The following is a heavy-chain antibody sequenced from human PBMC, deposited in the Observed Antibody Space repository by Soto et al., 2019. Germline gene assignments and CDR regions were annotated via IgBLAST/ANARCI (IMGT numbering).Heavy chain of an antibody. D-gene: IGHD6-19*01. Sequence: ASVKVSCKTSGGTFSSYAISWVRQAPGQGLEWMGWINPNSGGTNYAQKFQGWVTMTRNTSISTAYMELSSPRSEDTAVYYCARVRGSGWYAAKYYFDYWGQGTLVTVSS. J-gene: IGHJ4*02. CDR3: ARVRGSGWYAAKYYFDY. CDR1: GGTFSSYA. V-gene: IGHV1-8*02. CDR2: INPNSGGT.